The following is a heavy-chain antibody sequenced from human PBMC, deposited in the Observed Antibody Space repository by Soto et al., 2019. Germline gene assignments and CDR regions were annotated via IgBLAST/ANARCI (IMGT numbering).Heavy chain of an antibody. CDR2: ISGSGGST. CDR3: AKDRYDYVWGSYRPGTNWFDP. D-gene: IGHD3-16*02. V-gene: IGHV3-23*01. CDR1: GFTFSSYA. Sequence: EVQLLESGGGLVQPGGSLRLSCAASGFTFSSYAMSWVRQAPGKGLEWVSAISGSGGSTYYADSVKGRFTISRDNSKNTLDLQMHSLRAEDTDVYYCAKDRYDYVWGSYRPGTNWFDPWGQGTLVTVSS. J-gene: IGHJ5*02.